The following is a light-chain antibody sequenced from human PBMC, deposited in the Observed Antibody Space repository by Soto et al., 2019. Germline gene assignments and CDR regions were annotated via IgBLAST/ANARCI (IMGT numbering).Light chain of an antibody. CDR3: LLSDRSARV. CDR1: TGAVTSGHY. J-gene: IGLJ2*01. CDR2: DTS. V-gene: IGLV7-46*01. Sequence: QAVVTQEPSLTVSPGGTVTLTCGSTTGAVTSGHYPYWFQQKPGQAPRTLIYDTSNKHSWTPARFSGSLLGGKAALTLSGAQPEDEAEYYCLLSDRSARVFGGGTQLTVL.